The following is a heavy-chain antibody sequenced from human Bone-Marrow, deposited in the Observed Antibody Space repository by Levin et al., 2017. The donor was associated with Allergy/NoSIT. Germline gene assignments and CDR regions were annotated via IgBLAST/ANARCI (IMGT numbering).Heavy chain of an antibody. CDR1: GGSISSYY. CDR3: ARVPAASSAFDI. D-gene: IGHD2-2*01. Sequence: SQTLSLTCTVSGGSISSYYWSWIRQPAGKGLEWIGRIYTSGSTNYNPSLKSRVTMSVDTSKNQFSLKLSSVTAADTAVYYCARVPAASSAFDIWGQGTMVTVSS. J-gene: IGHJ3*02. CDR2: IYTSGST. V-gene: IGHV4-4*07.